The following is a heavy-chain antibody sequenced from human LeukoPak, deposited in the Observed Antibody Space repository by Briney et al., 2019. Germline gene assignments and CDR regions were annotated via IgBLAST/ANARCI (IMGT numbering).Heavy chain of an antibody. J-gene: IGHJ4*02. CDR3: ARDKLGGSSSPFDY. D-gene: IGHD6-6*01. CDR1: GFTFSNYE. CDR2: ISSSGSII. V-gene: IGHV3-48*03. Sequence: GSLRLSCAASGFTFSNYEMHWVRQAPGKGLEWVSYISSSGSIIYYADSVKGRFTISRDNAKNSLYLQMNSLRAEDTAVYYCARDKLGGSSSPFDYWGQGTLVTVSS.